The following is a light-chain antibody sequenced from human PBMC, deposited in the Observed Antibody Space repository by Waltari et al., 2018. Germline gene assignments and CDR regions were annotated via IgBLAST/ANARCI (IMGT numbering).Light chain of an antibody. V-gene: IGLV3-21*04. CDR2: YDS. CDR1: NIGSKS. CDR3: QVWDDVTDSGV. Sequence: YVLTQPPSVSVDPGKTARLTCGGVNIGSKSENRYKQKPGQAPVLVMFYDSDRPSEIPERFSGSNSGNTATLTISWVEAGDEADYHCQVWDDVTDSGVFGGGTKLTVL. J-gene: IGLJ3*02.